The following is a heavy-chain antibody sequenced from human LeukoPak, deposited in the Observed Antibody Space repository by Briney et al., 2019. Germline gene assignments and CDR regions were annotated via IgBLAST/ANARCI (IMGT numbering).Heavy chain of an antibody. D-gene: IGHD1-1*01. CDR2: IKQDGSEK. Sequence: PGGSLRLSCAASGFTFSSYWMSWVRQAPGKGLEWVANIKQDGSEKYYVDSVKGRFTISRDNAKNSLYLQMNSLRAEDTAVYYCARGGTGTPTGEFDYWGQGTLVTVSS. V-gene: IGHV3-7*01. CDR1: GFTFSSYW. CDR3: ARGGTGTPTGEFDY. J-gene: IGHJ4*02.